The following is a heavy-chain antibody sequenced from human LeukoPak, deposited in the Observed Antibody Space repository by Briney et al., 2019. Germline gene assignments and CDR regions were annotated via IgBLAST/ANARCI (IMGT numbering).Heavy chain of an antibody. V-gene: IGHV3-73*01. CDR3: RYNVGFES. Sequence: GESLRLSCAASGFTFSGSAMHWVRQASGKGLEWVGRIRSKTNSYATSYAASVKGRFALSRDDSKNTAYLQMNSLKTEDTAVYCTRYNVGFESWGQGTLVTVSS. CDR1: GFTFSGSA. J-gene: IGHJ4*02. CDR2: IRSKTNSYAT. D-gene: IGHD1-1*01.